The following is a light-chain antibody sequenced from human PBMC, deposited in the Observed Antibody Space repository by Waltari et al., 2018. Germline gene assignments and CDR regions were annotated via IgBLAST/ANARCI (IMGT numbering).Light chain of an antibody. CDR1: QSVSSN. CDR2: GAS. Sequence: EIVMPQSPATLSVSPGERATLSCRASQSVSSNLAWYQQKPGQAPRRLIYGASTRATGIPARFSGSGSGTEFTLTISSLQSEDFAVYYCQQYNNWPPNTFGQGTKLEIK. J-gene: IGKJ2*01. CDR3: QQYNNWPPNT. V-gene: IGKV3-15*01.